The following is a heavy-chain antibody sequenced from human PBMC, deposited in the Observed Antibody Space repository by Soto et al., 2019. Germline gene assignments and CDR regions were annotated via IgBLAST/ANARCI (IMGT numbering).Heavy chain of an antibody. CDR1: GFTFSNDG. Sequence: QVQLVESGGGVVQPGTSLRLSCVASGFTFSNDGMHWVRQAPGKGLEWVAVLWYDGTNKYYADSVRGRFTISRDNSRNTLYLQLDSLGPQDRAIYYCARGGGGPRCYTWYFDLWGRGTLVTVSS. D-gene: IGHD2-15*01. J-gene: IGHJ2*01. CDR3: ARGGGGPRCYTWYFDL. CDR2: LWYDGTNK. V-gene: IGHV3-33*01.